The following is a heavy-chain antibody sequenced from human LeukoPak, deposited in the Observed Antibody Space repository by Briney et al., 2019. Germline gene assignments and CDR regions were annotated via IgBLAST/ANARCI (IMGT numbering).Heavy chain of an antibody. CDR3: AGYDSSSWYYFDY. V-gene: IGHV4-39*07. Sequence: KPSETLSLTCTVSGGSISSSSYYWGWIRQPPGKGLEWIGSIYYSGSTNYNPSLKSRVTISVDTSKNQFSLKLSSVTAADTAVYYCAGYDSSSWYYFDYWGQGTLVTVSS. CDR1: GGSISSSSYY. J-gene: IGHJ4*02. D-gene: IGHD6-13*01. CDR2: IYYSGST.